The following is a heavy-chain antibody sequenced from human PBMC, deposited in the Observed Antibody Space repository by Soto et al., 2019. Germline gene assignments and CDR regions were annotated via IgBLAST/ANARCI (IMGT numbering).Heavy chain of an antibody. V-gene: IGHV1-46*03. Sequence: QVQLVQSGAEVKKPGASVKVSCKASGYTFTSYYMHWVRQAPGQGLEWMGIINPSGGSTSYAQKFQGRVTMTSDTSTSTVYMELSSLRSEDTAVYYCARDPQGYCSGGSCTGPQVDYWGQGTLVTVSS. CDR1: GYTFTSYY. CDR2: INPSGGST. CDR3: ARDPQGYCSGGSCTGPQVDY. D-gene: IGHD2-15*01. J-gene: IGHJ4*02.